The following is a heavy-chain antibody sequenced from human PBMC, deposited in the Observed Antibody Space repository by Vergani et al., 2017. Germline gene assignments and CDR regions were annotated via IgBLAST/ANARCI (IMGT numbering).Heavy chain of an antibody. V-gene: IGHV4-59*08. CDR1: GGSISSYY. J-gene: IGHJ4*02. D-gene: IGHD3-16*02. CDR3: ARVLLWELSVYFDY. Sequence: QVQLQESGPGLVKPSETLSLTCTVSGGSISSYYWSWIRQPPGKGLEWIGYIYYSGSTYYNPSLKSRFTISVDTSKNHFSLKMSSVTAADTAVYYCARVLLWELSVYFDYWGQGTLVTVSS. CDR2: IYYSGST.